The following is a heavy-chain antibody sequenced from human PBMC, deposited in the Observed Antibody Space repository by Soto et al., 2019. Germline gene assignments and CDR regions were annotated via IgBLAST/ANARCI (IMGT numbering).Heavy chain of an antibody. J-gene: IGHJ4*02. CDR3: ARSLMNTAMVTFYYFDY. CDR2: MTPANANT. D-gene: IGHD5-18*01. V-gene: IGHV1-45*02. CDR1: GYTFTYRY. Sequence: SVKVSCKAPGYTFTYRYLHWVRQAPGQALEWMGWMTPANANTKYSQKFQDRVTITRDTSASTAYMELSSLRSEDTAVYYCARSLMNTAMVTFYYFDYWGQGTLVTVSS.